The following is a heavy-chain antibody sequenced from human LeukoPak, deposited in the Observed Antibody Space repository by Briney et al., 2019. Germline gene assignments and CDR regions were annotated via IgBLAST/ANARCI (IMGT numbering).Heavy chain of an antibody. CDR2: ISYEGSDR. D-gene: IGHD2-21*01. CDR3: AKEVELLSDC. CDR1: GFTFSSYA. Sequence: GRSLRLSCAASGFTFSSYAMHWVRQAPGKGLEWVAVISYEGSDRNHADSEMDRLTISRDNSMKPLYLQMNSLRAEDTAVYYCAKEVELLSDCWGQRT. J-gene: IGHJ4*02. V-gene: IGHV3-30*18.